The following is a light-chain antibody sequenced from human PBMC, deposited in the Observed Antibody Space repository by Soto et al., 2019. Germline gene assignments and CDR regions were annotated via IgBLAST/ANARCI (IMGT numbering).Light chain of an antibody. CDR1: ASNVGSTY. V-gene: IGLV1-47*01. CDR2: RNN. CDR3: ASWDNDLNGPI. J-gene: IGLJ2*01. Sequence: QSVLTQPPSASGTPGQRVSISCSGSASNVGSTYVFWYQQLPGAAPALLIYRNNQRPSGVSDRFSGSKSGTSASLAISGLQVDDEADYYCASWDNDLNGPIFGGATKLTVL.